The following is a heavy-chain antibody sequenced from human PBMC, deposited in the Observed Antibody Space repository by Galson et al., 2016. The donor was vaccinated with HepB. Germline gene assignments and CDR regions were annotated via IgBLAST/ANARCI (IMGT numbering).Heavy chain of an antibody. J-gene: IGHJ5*01. CDR2: ISSSGGNK. CDR3: ARAMHSASPNWFDS. V-gene: IGHV3-30*03. CDR1: GFIFNNYG. D-gene: IGHD2-21*01. Sequence: SLRLSCAGSGFIFNNYGLHWVRQAPGKGLQWVAGISSSGGNKYYADSVKGRISISRGDSKNTMFLEMNSLRPDDTGVYYCARAMHSASPNWFDSWGLGTLVTVSS.